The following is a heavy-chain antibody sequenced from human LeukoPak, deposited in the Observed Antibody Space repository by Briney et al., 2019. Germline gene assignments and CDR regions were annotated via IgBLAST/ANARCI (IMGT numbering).Heavy chain of an antibody. D-gene: IGHD3-10*01. CDR2: IIPIFGTA. V-gene: IGHV1-69*06. J-gene: IGHJ4*02. Sequence: ASVKVSCKASGGTFSSYAISWVRQAPGQGLEWMGGIIPIFGTANYAQKFQGRVTITADKSTSTAYMELSSLSSEDTAVYYCAREGYYGSYFDYWGQGTLVTVSS. CDR1: GGTFSSYA. CDR3: AREGYYGSYFDY.